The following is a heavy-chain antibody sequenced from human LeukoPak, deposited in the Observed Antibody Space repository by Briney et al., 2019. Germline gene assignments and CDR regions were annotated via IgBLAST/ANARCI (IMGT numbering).Heavy chain of an antibody. Sequence: GGSLRLSCAASGFTFSRSAMSCVPHAPGKGLECVSAISGSGGSTYYTDSAKGRFTISRDNSKNTLYLQMNSLRAEDTAVYYCPKDPIKYYDILTGYPTWGQGTLVTVSS. CDR2: ISGSGGST. D-gene: IGHD3-9*01. CDR3: PKDPIKYYDILTGYPT. V-gene: IGHV3-23*01. CDR1: GFTFSRSA. J-gene: IGHJ5*02.